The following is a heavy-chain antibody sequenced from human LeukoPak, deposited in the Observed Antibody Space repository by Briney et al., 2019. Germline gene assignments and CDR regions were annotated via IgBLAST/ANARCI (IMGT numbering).Heavy chain of an antibody. J-gene: IGHJ4*02. Sequence: GGSLRLSCAASGFTVRDSYMSWVRQAPGKRLEWLAFIYVSGTTFYAASVKGRFTISRDNSKNTVYFQMNSLRAEDTALYYCGRHAYGGSPPLSWGQGTLVTVSS. CDR1: GFTVRDSY. D-gene: IGHD3-10*01. CDR3: GRHAYGGSPPLS. CDR2: IYVSGTT. V-gene: IGHV3-66*04.